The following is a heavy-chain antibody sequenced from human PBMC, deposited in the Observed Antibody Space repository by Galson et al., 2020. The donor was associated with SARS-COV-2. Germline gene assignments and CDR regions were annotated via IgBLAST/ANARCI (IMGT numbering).Heavy chain of an antibody. CDR1: GFTFSSYA. Sequence: TGGSLRLTCAASGFTFSSYAMSWVRQAPGRGLEWVSTITTSGTSKYYADPVKGRFTISRDKSKNTLYLQMNSLRAEDTAVYYCAKARVPAAGKWFDPWGQGTLVTVSS. V-gene: IGHV3-23*01. CDR2: ITTSGTSK. J-gene: IGHJ5*02. CDR3: AKARVPAAGKWFDP. D-gene: IGHD2-2*01.